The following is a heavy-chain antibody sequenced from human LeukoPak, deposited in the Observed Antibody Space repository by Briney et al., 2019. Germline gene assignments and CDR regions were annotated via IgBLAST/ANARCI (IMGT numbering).Heavy chain of an antibody. CDR1: GFRFSDFW. D-gene: IGHD3-10*01. CDR3: ASDRVLGSGSLDN. CDR2: IRGDWHDT. V-gene: IGHV3-74*01. J-gene: IGHJ4*02. Sequence: GGSLRLSCTASGFRFSDFWMHWVRQAPGKGLVWVSRIRGDWHDTTYADSVKGRFTISRDNAHNTLYLQMNSLRVEDTAVYYCASDRVLGSGSLDNWGQGTLVTVS.